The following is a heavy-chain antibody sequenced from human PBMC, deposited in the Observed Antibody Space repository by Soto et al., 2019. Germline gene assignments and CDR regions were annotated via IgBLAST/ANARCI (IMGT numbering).Heavy chain of an antibody. D-gene: IGHD7-27*01. V-gene: IGHV6-1*01. Sequence: QVQLQQSGPGLVKPSQTLSLTCAISGDSVSSKSAAWHWIRQSPSRGLEWLGRTYYRSKWSSNYAVSVKSPITINPDTSKNQFSLQLRSVTPDDTAMYYCPRTGDYLVDYWGQGTLVTVSS. CDR1: GDSVSSKSAA. CDR2: TYYRSKWSS. CDR3: PRTGDYLVDY. J-gene: IGHJ4*02.